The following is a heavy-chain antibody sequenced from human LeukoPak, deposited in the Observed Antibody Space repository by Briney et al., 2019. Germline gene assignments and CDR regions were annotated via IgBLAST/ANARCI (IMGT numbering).Heavy chain of an antibody. D-gene: IGHD2-2*01. Sequence: GGSLRLSCAASGFTFSSYGMHWVRQAPGKGLERVAVIWYDGSNKYYADSVKGRFTVSRDNSKNTLYLQMNSLRAEDTAVYYCARDIGYCSSTSCYRYGMDVWGKGTTVTVSS. CDR3: ARDIGYCSSTSCYRYGMDV. V-gene: IGHV3-33*01. CDR1: GFTFSSYG. CDR2: IWYDGSNK. J-gene: IGHJ6*04.